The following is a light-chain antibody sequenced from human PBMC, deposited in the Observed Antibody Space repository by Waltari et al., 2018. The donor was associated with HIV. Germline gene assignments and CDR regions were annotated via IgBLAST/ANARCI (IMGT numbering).Light chain of an antibody. Sequence: DIVMTQSPANLSVSPGERATLSCRASQSVNNNLAWYQQKPGRAPRLLIYGASNRATGIPARFSGSGSRTEFTLTISSLQSEDFAVYYCQQYNNWPWTFGQGTKVEIK. V-gene: IGKV3-15*01. J-gene: IGKJ1*01. CDR1: QSVNNN. CDR3: QQYNNWPWT. CDR2: GAS.